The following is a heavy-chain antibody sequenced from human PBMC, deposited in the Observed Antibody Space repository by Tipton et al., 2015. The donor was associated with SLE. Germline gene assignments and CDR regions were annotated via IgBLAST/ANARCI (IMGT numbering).Heavy chain of an antibody. CDR3: ARRAVTNDWYFDL. Sequence: TLSLTCTVSNGSINLYYWGWIRQPPGKGLEWVGTVYYTGNTFYNPSLKSRVTISVDTSKNQFSLKLSSVTAADTAVYYCARRAVTNDWYFDLWGRGTLVTVSS. CDR1: NGSINLYY. J-gene: IGHJ2*01. D-gene: IGHD4-17*01. CDR2: VYYTGNT. V-gene: IGHV4-39*07.